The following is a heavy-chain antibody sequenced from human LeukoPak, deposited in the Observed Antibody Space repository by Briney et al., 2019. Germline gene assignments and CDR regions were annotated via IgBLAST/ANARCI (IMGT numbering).Heavy chain of an antibody. CDR2: IRQDGGQT. J-gene: IGHJ4*02. Sequence: GGSLKLSCAASELTFSGYWMNWVRQAPGKGLQWVGNIRQDGGQTHYSDSVKGRFTISRDNAKRSLYLQMNSLRPEDTAVYYCARDGHSSGSFDYWGQGTLVTVSS. V-gene: IGHV3-7*01. D-gene: IGHD3-10*01. CDR1: ELTFSGYW. CDR3: ARDGHSSGSFDY.